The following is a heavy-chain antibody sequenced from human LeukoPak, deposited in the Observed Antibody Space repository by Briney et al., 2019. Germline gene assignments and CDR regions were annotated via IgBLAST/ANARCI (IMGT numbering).Heavy chain of an antibody. CDR3: ARVQSDFWSGYSGAYFDY. CDR1: GYTFTGYY. D-gene: IGHD3-3*01. J-gene: IGHJ4*02. CDR2: INPNSGGT. Sequence: ASVKVSCKASGYTFTGYYMHWVRQAPGQGLEWMGWINPNSGGTNYAQKFQGRVTMTRDTSISTAYMELSRLRSDDTAVYYCARVQSDFWSGYSGAYFDYWGQGTLVTVSS. V-gene: IGHV1-2*02.